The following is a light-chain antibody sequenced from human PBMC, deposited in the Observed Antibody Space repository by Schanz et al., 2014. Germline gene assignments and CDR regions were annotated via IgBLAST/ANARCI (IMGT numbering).Light chain of an antibody. CDR1: QSVLSSSNNKNS. J-gene: IGKJ1*01. V-gene: IGKV4-1*01. CDR3: LQYNSFSPWT. CDR2: WAS. Sequence: DIVMTQSPDSLAVSLGERATIHCKSSQSVLSSSNNKNSLGWYQQKPGQPPKLLIYWASTRQSGVPDRFGGSGSGTDFTLTISSLQPDDFATYYCLQYNSFSPWTFGQGTKVETK.